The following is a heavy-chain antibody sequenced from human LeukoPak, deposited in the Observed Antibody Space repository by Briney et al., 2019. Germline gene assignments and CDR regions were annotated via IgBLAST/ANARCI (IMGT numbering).Heavy chain of an antibody. CDR3: ARPPSTSCYDFWSGYYSGAFDI. J-gene: IGHJ3*02. CDR2: IKQDGSEK. D-gene: IGHD3-3*01. V-gene: IGHV3-7*03. Sequence: GGSLRLSCAASGFTFSSYWMSWVRQAPGKGLEWVVNIKQDGSEKYYVDSVKGRFTISRDNAKNSLYLQMNSLRAEDTAVYYCARPPSTSCYDFWSGYYSGAFDIWGQGTMVTVSS. CDR1: GFTFSSYW.